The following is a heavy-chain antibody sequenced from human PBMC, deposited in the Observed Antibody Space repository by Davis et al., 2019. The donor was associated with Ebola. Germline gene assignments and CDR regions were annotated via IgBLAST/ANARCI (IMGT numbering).Heavy chain of an antibody. CDR1: CFTFTTYA. D-gene: IGHD6-19*01. CDR3: AKTPPYTSGWYGSFDN. V-gene: IGHV3-23*01. CDR2: ISGSGGDP. Sequence: GESLKISCAASCFTFTTYAMTWVRQAPGKGLEWVSRISGSGGDPHYADSVKGRFTISRDNSKNTLYLQMNSLRAEDTAVYYCAKTPPYTSGWYGSFDNWGQGTLVTVSS. J-gene: IGHJ4*02.